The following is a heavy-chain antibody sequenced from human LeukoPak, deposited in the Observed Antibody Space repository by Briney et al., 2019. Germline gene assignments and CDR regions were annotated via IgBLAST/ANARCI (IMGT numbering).Heavy chain of an antibody. Sequence: GGSLRLSCAASGFTFSDYYMSWIRQAPGKGLEWVSYISTSGTTIYYADSVKGRFTISRDNAKNSLYLQMNSLRAEDTAVYYCAREAVVTATPGYYYYMDVWGKGTTVTISS. V-gene: IGHV3-11*01. CDR3: AREAVVTATPGYYYYMDV. CDR2: ISTSGTTI. D-gene: IGHD2-21*02. J-gene: IGHJ6*03. CDR1: GFTFSDYY.